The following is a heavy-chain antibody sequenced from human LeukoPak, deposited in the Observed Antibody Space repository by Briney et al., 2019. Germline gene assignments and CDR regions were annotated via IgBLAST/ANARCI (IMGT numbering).Heavy chain of an antibody. D-gene: IGHD2-2*01. CDR2: INHSGST. Sequence: PSETLSLTCAVYGGSFSGYYWSWIRQPPGKGLEWIGEINHSGSTNYNPSLKSRVTISVDTSKNQFSLKLSSVTAADTAVYYCARIVLIVVVPAAIAWFDPWGQGTLVTVSS. CDR1: GGSFSGYY. V-gene: IGHV4-34*01. CDR3: ARIVLIVVVPAAIAWFDP. J-gene: IGHJ5*02.